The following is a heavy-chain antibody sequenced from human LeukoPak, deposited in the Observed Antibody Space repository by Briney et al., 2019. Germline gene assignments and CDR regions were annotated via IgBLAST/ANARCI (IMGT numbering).Heavy chain of an antibody. Sequence: SQTLSLTCAVSGGSISSGGYSWSWIRQPPGKGLEWIGYIYHSGSTYYNPSLKSRVTISVDRSKNQFSLNLSSVTAADTAVYYCAREGYCSCGSCDNWFDPWGQGTLVTVSS. CDR2: IYHSGST. D-gene: IGHD2-15*01. CDR1: GGSISSGGYS. V-gene: IGHV4-30-2*01. CDR3: AREGYCSCGSCDNWFDP. J-gene: IGHJ5*02.